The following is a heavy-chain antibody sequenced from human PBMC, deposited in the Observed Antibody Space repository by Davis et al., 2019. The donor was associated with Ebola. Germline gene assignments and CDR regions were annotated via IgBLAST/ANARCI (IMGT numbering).Heavy chain of an antibody. CDR3: ARGSRNMDV. J-gene: IGHJ6*02. CDR1: GFTFNYAW. CDR2: IKSKTDGGTT. Sequence: GESLKISCAASGFTFNYAWMSWVRQAPGKGLEWVGRIKSKTDGGTTDYAAPMKGRFTISRDDSKNTLYLQMNSLKIEDTAVYYCARGSRNMDVWGQGTTVTVSS. V-gene: IGHV3-15*01.